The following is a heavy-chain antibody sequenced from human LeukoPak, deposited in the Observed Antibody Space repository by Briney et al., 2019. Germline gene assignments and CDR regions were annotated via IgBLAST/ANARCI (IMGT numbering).Heavy chain of an antibody. CDR1: GFTFDDYA. V-gene: IGHV3-43*02. CDR3: AKDWETALGY. D-gene: IGHD5-18*01. Sequence: PGGSLRLSCAASGFTFDDYAMHWVRQAPGKGLGWVSLISGDGGSTYYADSVKGRFTISRDNSKNSLYLQMNGLRTEDTALYYCAKDWETALGYWGQGTLVTVSS. CDR2: ISGDGGST. J-gene: IGHJ4*02.